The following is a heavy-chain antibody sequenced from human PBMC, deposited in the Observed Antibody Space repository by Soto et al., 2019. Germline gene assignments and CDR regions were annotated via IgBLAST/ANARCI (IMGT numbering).Heavy chain of an antibody. CDR2: IYYSGST. V-gene: IGHV4-39*07. Sequence: SETLSLTCTVSGGSISSSSYYWGWIRQPPGKGLEWIGSIYYSGSTCYNPSLKSRVTISVDTSKNQFSLKLSSVTAADTAVYYCASARFLEWSHDYWGQGTLVTVSS. CDR3: ASARFLEWSHDY. D-gene: IGHD3-3*01. J-gene: IGHJ4*02. CDR1: GGSISSSSYY.